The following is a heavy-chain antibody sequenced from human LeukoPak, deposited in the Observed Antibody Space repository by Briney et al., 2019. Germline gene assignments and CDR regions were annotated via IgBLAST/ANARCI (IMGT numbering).Heavy chain of an antibody. CDR3: ATTLYTNSWYSIDY. Sequence: GGSLRLSCAASGFTVSSNYMSWVRQAPGKGLEWVSIIYSGDSTYYADSVKGRFTISRDNSKNTLYLQMNSLRAEDTAVYYCATTLYTNSWYSIDYWGQGTLVTVSS. CDR1: GFTVSSNY. D-gene: IGHD6-13*01. CDR2: IYSGDST. J-gene: IGHJ4*02. V-gene: IGHV3-53*01.